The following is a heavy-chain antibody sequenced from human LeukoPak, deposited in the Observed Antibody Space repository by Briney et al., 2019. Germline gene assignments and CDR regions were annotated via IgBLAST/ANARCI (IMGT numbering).Heavy chain of an antibody. Sequence: GGSLRLSCAASGFTLSSYWMSWVRQAPGKGLEWMANINQDGSEKYYVDSVKGRFTISRDNAKNSLYLQMNSLRAEDTAVYYCARAGYYYYYMDVWGKGTTVTVSS. J-gene: IGHJ6*03. CDR2: INQDGSEK. CDR1: GFTLSSYW. CDR3: ARAGYYYYYMDV. V-gene: IGHV3-7*01.